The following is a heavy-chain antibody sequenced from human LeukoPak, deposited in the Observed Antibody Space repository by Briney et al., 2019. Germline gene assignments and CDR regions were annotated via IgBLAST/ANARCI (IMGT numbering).Heavy chain of an antibody. V-gene: IGHV1-2*02. D-gene: IGHD4-17*01. CDR3: ALMFYGAYRGSAFDI. Sequence: ASVKVSCKASGYTFIAYYIHWVRQAPGQGLEWMGWINPNSGGTNYAQKFQGRVTMTRDKSISTAYLQWSSLKASDTAMYYCALMFYGAYRGSAFDIWGQGQWSPSLQ. CDR2: INPNSGGT. CDR1: GYTFIAYY. J-gene: IGHJ3*02.